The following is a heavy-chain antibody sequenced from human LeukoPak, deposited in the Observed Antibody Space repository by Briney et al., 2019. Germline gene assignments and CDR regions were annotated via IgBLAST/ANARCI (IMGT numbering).Heavy chain of an antibody. CDR2: IYYSGST. J-gene: IGHJ5*02. V-gene: IGHV4-59*01. D-gene: IGHD2-2*01. CDR1: GGSISSYY. CDR3: ARASVRCYSISCYAGWFDP. Sequence: SETLSLTCTVSGGSISSYYWSWIRQPPGKGLEWIGYIYYSGSTNYNPSLKSRVTISVDTSKNQFSLKLSSVTAADTAVYYCARASVRCYSISCYAGWFDPWGQGTLVTVSS.